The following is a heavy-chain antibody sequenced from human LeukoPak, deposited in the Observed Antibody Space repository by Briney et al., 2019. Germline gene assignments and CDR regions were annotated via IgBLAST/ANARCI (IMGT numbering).Heavy chain of an antibody. D-gene: IGHD6-13*01. CDR2: INSDGRGT. CDR1: GFTFSSYW. CDR3: ALSREATGTVFDD. Sequence: PGGSLRLSCAASGFTFSSYWMHWVRQAPGKGLVWVSRINSDGRGTTYADSVKGRFTISRDNAKNTLYLQVNSLRAEDTAVYYCALSREATGTVFDDWGQGTLVTVSS. J-gene: IGHJ4*02. V-gene: IGHV3-74*01.